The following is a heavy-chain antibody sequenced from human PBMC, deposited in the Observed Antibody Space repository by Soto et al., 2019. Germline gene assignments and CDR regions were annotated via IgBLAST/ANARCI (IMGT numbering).Heavy chain of an antibody. J-gene: IGHJ6*02. Sequence: SETLSLTCSVSGYSVSSSDYYWAWIRQPPGKGLEWIGSMFYSGLTYYNPSLKSRVTLSVDTSKNQFSVRLDSVTAADTAVYYCAPLSVSLSGPYGIHVWGQGTTVTVSS. CDR1: GYSVSSSDYY. CDR2: MFYSGLT. D-gene: IGHD2-15*01. CDR3: APLSVSLSGPYGIHV. V-gene: IGHV4-39*01.